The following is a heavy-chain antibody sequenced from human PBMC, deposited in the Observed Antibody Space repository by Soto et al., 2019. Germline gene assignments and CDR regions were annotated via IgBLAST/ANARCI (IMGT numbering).Heavy chain of an antibody. Sequence: EVQLLESGGGFVQPGGSLRLSCAASGFSFSHYAMTWVRQAPGKGLEWVSTLSAGGGTTYFADSVKGRFTISRDNSKNTVDLQVNNLGAEDTAVYYSARAITVVRGSRVYYYYGMDVWGQGTTVTVSS. D-gene: IGHD3-10*01. CDR2: LSAGGGTT. J-gene: IGHJ6*02. CDR3: ARAITVVRGSRVYYYYGMDV. CDR1: GFSFSHYA. V-gene: IGHV3-23*01.